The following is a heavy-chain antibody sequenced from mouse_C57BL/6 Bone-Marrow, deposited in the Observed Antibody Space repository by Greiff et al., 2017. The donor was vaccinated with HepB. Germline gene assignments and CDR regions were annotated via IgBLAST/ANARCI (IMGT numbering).Heavy chain of an antibody. CDR2: INPNNGGT. V-gene: IGHV1-26*01. CDR3: AGITTVAMDY. D-gene: IGHD1-1*01. Sequence: VQLQQSGPELVKPGASVKISCKASGYTFTDYYMNWVKQSHGKSLEWIGDINPNNGGTSYNQKFKGKATLTVDKSSSTAYMELRSLTSEDSAVYYCAGITTVAMDYWGQGTSVTVSS. J-gene: IGHJ4*01. CDR1: GYTFTDYY.